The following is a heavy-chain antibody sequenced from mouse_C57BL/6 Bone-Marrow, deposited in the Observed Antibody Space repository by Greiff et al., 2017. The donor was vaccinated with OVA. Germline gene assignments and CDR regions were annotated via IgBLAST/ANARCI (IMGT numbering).Heavy chain of an antibody. V-gene: IGHV1-80*01. CDR2: IYPGDGDT. Sequence: QVQLQQSGAELVKPGASVKISCKASGYAFSSYWMNWVKQRPGKGLEWIGQIYPGDGDTNYNGKFKGKATLTADKSSSTAYMQLSSLTSEDSAVYFCARFDEGSPWFAYWGQGTLVTVSA. D-gene: IGHD2-3*01. CDR1: GYAFSSYW. CDR3: ARFDEGSPWFAY. J-gene: IGHJ3*01.